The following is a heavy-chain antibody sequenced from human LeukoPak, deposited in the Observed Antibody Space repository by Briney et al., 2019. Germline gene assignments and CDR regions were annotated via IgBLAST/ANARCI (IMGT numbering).Heavy chain of an antibody. J-gene: IGHJ4*02. CDR2: ISSSGGTT. CDR3: AKVAARRDYEAYFDH. V-gene: IGHV3-23*01. Sequence: GGSLRLSCAASGFTFSIYAMSWVRQAPGKGLEWVAAISSSGGTTYYADSMRGRFSISRDNSKSMLYLEMSSLRADDTAVYYCAKVAARRDYEAYFDHWGQGTLVTVSS. CDR1: GFTFSIYA. D-gene: IGHD5-24*01.